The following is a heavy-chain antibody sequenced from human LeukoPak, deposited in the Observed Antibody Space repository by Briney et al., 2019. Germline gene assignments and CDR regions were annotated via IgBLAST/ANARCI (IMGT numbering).Heavy chain of an antibody. Sequence: GASVKVSCKASGYSFTGYYMHWVRQAPGQGLEWMGWINPNSGDTKYAQKFQGRVTMTRDMSTSTDYMELSSLRSEDTAVYYCARDNSVEDTAWWFDPWGQGTLVTVSS. CDR2: INPNSGDT. CDR1: GYSFTGYY. D-gene: IGHD4-23*01. J-gene: IGHJ5*02. CDR3: ARDNSVEDTAWWFDP. V-gene: IGHV1-2*02.